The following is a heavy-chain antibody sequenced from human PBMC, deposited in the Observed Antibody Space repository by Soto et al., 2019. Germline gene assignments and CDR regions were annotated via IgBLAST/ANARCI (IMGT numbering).Heavy chain of an antibody. CDR2: INAGNGNT. CDR1: GYTFSRYA. D-gene: IGHD6-19*01. Sequence: GASVKVSCKASGYTFSRYAIHWVRQAPGQRLEWMGWINAGNGNTKYSQKFEGRVTLTTDTSANTVYMELSSLRSEDTAVYYCAAVKGPITTYSSGWNFDYWGQGTLVTVSS. V-gene: IGHV1-3*01. CDR3: AAVKGPITTYSSGWNFDY. J-gene: IGHJ4*02.